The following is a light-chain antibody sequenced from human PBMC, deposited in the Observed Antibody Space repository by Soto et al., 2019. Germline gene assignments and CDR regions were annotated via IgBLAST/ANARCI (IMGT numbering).Light chain of an antibody. CDR2: AAS. CDR1: QDIRND. V-gene: IGKV1-6*01. J-gene: IGKJ1*01. CDR3: VQNYNYPRT. Sequence: AFQMTQSPSSLSASVGDRVTITCRASQDIRNDLGWYQQKPGKAPKLLIYAASSLQSGVPSRFSGSGSGTDFTLTISRLQPEDFATYYCVQNYNYPRTFGQGTLMEIK.